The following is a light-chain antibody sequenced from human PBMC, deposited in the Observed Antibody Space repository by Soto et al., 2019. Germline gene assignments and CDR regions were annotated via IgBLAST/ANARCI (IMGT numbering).Light chain of an antibody. Sequence: EVVMTHSPATLSVSPGERATLSCRASQSLTTYLAWYQQKPDQAPRLLIYGISTRATDVPARFSGSGSGTEFTLTISGLQSEDFAVYYCQQYNNWSITFGQGTRLEIK. V-gene: IGKV3-15*01. CDR1: QSLTTY. CDR2: GIS. CDR3: QQYNNWSIT. J-gene: IGKJ5*01.